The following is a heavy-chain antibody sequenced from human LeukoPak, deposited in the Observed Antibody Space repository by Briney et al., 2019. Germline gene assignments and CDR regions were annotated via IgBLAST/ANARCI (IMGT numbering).Heavy chain of an antibody. D-gene: IGHD5-12*01. CDR3: AKEDLIVATFYYFDY. V-gene: IGHV3-23*01. Sequence: GGSLRLSCAASGFTFSSYCMHWVRQAPGKGLEWVSAISGSGGSTYYADSVKGRFTISRDNSKNTLYLQMNSLRAEDTAVYYCAKEDLIVATFYYFDYWGQGTLVTVSS. J-gene: IGHJ4*02. CDR2: ISGSGGST. CDR1: GFTFSSYC.